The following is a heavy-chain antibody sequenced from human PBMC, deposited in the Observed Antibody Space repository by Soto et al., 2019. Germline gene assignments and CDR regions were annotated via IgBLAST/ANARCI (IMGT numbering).Heavy chain of an antibody. CDR3: ERDLRITMIVLGPMSY. D-gene: IGHD3-22*01. CDR2: IKPNSGGT. V-gene: IGHV1-2*02. Sequence: ASVKVSCRASGYTSTGYYMHWVRQSPEQGLEWMGWIKPNSGGTNYAQKFQGRVTMTRDTSISTAYMELSRLRSDDTAVYYCERDLRITMIVLGPMSYWGQGTLVPVSS. CDR1: GYTSTGYY. J-gene: IGHJ4*02.